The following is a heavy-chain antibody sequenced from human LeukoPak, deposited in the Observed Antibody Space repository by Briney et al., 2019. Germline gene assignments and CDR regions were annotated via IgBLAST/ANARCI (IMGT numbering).Heavy chain of an antibody. CDR3: ARSRDTWADY. D-gene: IGHD1-26*01. J-gene: IGHJ4*02. CDR2: IYYSGGT. Sequence: PSETLSLTCTVSGGSISSSSYYWGWIRQPPGKGLEWIGSIYYSGGTYYNPSLKSRVTISVDTSKNQFSLKLSSVTAADTAVYYCARSRDTWADYWGQGTLVTVSS. V-gene: IGHV4-39*07. CDR1: GGSISSSSYY.